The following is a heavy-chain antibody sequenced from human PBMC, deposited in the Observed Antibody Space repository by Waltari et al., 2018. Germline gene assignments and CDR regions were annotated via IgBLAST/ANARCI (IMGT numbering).Heavy chain of an antibody. CDR2: LDNNREGAT. CDR1: GFTFSSSA. D-gene: IGHD5-12*01. V-gene: IGHV3-23*01. CDR3: AKVEWGGYSGYVGDC. J-gene: IGHJ4*02. Sequence: EVPLLESGGALVQPGGSVSLSCAASGFTFSSSAISWVRQAPGKGLEWVSALDNNREGATFYADSVRGRFTISRDNSKNTLYLQMNSLRIEDTAVYYCAKVEWGGYSGYVGDCWGQGTLVTVSS.